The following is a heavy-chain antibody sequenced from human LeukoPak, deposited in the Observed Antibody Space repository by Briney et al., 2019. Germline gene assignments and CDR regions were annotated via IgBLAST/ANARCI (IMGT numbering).Heavy chain of an antibody. V-gene: IGHV1-2*02. CDR3: ARGELLVHDY. D-gene: IGHD6-6*01. CDR1: GYTFTGYY. Sequence: ASVKVSCKASGYTFTGYYLHWVRQAPGQGLEWMGWINPNSGDTNYAQKFQGRVTMTRDTSISTDYMELGRLRSDDTAVYYCARGELLVHDYWGEGTLVTVSS. J-gene: IGHJ4*02. CDR2: INPNSGDT.